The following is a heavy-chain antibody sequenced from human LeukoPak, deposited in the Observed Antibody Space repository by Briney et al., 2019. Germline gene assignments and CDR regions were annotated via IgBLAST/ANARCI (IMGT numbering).Heavy chain of an antibody. V-gene: IGHV4-39*01. J-gene: IGHJ5*02. D-gene: IGHD6-19*01. CDR2: IFYSGST. CDR3: ARQGYNSGHGLRNNWFDP. Sequence: SETLSLTCTVSGGSIRGLCFYWGWIRQPPGKGLEWIGTIFYSGSTYYNPSLKSRVTMSVDTSKNQFSLKLSSVTAADTAVYYCARQGYNSGHGLRNNWFDPWGQGSLVTVSS. CDR1: GGSIRGLCFY.